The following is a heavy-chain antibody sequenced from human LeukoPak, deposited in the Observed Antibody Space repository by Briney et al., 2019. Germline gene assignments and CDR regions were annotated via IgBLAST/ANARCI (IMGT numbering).Heavy chain of an antibody. CDR2: ISYDGSNK. V-gene: IGHV3-30*18. J-gene: IGHJ4*02. CDR1: GFTFSSYG. D-gene: IGHD6-19*01. Sequence: GGSLRLSCAASGFTFSSYGMHWVRQAPGKGLEGVAVISYDGSNKYYADSVKGRFTISRDNSKNTLYLQMNSLRAEDTAVYYCAKEGSGWYELFGPSDYWGQGTLATVSS. CDR3: AKEGSGWYELFGPSDY.